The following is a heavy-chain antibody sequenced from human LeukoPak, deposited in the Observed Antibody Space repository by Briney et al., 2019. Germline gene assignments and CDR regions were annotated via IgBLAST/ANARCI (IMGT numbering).Heavy chain of an antibody. Sequence: PGGSLRLSCVASGFTFRSYDMCWVRQPTGKGLEWVSGIGTAGDTNYADSVKGRFTISRENAKNSLYLQMNSLRAGDTAVYYCARGSSYDILSRYYGIDVWGQGTTVTVSS. V-gene: IGHV3-13*04. CDR3: ARGSSYDILSRYYGIDV. D-gene: IGHD3-9*01. CDR2: IGTAGDT. CDR1: GFTFRSYD. J-gene: IGHJ6*02.